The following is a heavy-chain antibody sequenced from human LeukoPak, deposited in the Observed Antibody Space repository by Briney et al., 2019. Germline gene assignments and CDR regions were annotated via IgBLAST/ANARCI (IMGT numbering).Heavy chain of an antibody. V-gene: IGHV6-1*01. Sequence: SQTLSLTCAISGDSVSSNSAAWNWIRQSPSRGLEWLGRTFYRSKWHNDYEVSVKSRITINPDTSKNHFSLQLSSVTPEDTAMYYCARETSSSTWGFDYWGQGTLVTVSS. CDR3: ARETSSSTWGFDY. D-gene: IGHD6-6*01. CDR2: TFYRSKWHN. CDR1: GDSVSSNSAA. J-gene: IGHJ4*02.